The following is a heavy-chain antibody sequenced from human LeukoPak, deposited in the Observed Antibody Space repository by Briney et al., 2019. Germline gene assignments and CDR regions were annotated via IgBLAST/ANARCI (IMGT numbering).Heavy chain of an antibody. J-gene: IGHJ4*02. CDR1: GFTFDDYA. V-gene: IGHV3-9*01. Sequence: GGSLRLSCAASGFTFDDYAMHWVRHAPGKGLEWVSGISWNSGSIGYADSVKGRFTISRDNAKNSLYLQMNSLRAEDTALYYCAKADVDTAMVNFDYWGQGTLVTVSS. CDR2: ISWNSGSI. D-gene: IGHD5-18*01. CDR3: AKADVDTAMVNFDY.